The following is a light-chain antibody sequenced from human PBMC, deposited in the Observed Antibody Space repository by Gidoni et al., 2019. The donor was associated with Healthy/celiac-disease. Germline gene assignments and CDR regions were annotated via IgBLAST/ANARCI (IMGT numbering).Light chain of an antibody. J-gene: IGLJ2*01. CDR1: KLGDKY. CDR2: QDS. Sequence: SYELTQPPSVSVSPGQTASITCSGDKLGDKYACWYQQKPGPSPVLVIYQDSKRPSGIPERFSGSYSGNTSTLTIGGTQAMDEADYYCQAWDSSVVFGGGTKLTVL. V-gene: IGLV3-1*01. CDR3: QAWDSSVV.